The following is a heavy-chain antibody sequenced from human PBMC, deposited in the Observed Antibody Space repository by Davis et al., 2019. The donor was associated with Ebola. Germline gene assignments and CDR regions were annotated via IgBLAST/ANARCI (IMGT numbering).Heavy chain of an antibody. CDR3: AAIAVTGTAGAFDF. V-gene: IGHV3-74*01. CDR1: GFTFSNYW. Sequence: GESLKISCEASGFTFSNYWMHWVRQGPGKGLVWVSRIHSDGSVISYADSVKGRFTISRDNAKNTLYLQMNSLRAEDAGVYYCAAIAVTGTAGAFDFWGQGTMVTVSS. J-gene: IGHJ3*01. D-gene: IGHD6-13*01. CDR2: IHSDGSVI.